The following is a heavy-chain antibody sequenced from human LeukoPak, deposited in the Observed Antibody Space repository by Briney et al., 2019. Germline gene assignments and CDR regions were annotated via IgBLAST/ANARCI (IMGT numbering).Heavy chain of an antibody. CDR2: ISGSGDST. D-gene: IGHD3-10*02. J-gene: IGHJ6*04. CDR1: GFTFSNYA. CDR3: AEPGITMIGGV. V-gene: IGHV3-23*01. Sequence: PGGSLRLSCAASGFTFSNYAMRWVRPAPGKGLEWVAGISGSGDSTYHADSVKGRFTISRDNAKNSLYLQMNSLRAEDTAVYYCAEPGITMIGGVWGKGTTVTISS.